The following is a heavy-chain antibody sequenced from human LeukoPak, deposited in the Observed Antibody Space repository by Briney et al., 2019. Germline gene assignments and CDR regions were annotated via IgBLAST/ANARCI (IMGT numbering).Heavy chain of an antibody. CDR2: ISGSGGST. J-gene: IGHJ6*02. CDR3: ATPLTMVRGARYYYGMDV. D-gene: IGHD3-10*01. CDR1: GFTFSSYA. Sequence: GGSLRLPCAASGFTFSSYAMSWVRQAPGKGLEWVSAISGSGGSTYYADSVKGRFTISRDNSKNTLYLQMNSLRAEDTAVYYCATPLTMVRGARYYYGMDVWGQGTTVTVSS. V-gene: IGHV3-23*01.